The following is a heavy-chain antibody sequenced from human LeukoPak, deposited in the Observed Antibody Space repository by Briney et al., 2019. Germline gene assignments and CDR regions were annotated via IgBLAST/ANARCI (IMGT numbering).Heavy chain of an antibody. V-gene: IGHV1-46*01. CDR3: AREQGYYDSSGYYYLQY. Sequence: ASVEVSCKASGYPFTNYYIHWVRQAPGQGLEWMGIIKPSGGTTNYAENFRARVTMTRDTSTSTVYMELTSLRSEDTAMYFCAREQGYYDSSGYYYLQYWGQGTLVTVSS. CDR1: GYPFTNYY. CDR2: IKPSGGTT. J-gene: IGHJ4*02. D-gene: IGHD3-22*01.